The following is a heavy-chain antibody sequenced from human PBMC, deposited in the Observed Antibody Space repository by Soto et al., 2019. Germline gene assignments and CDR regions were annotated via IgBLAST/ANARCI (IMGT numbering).Heavy chain of an antibody. Sequence: GSLRLSCAASGFTFSSYAMSWVRQAPGKGLEWIGNIHYSGSTNYNPSLESRVTMSVDTSKSQFSLKLTSVTAADTAVFYCARDSGRNFDYWGQGALVTVSS. CDR2: IHYSGST. J-gene: IGHJ4*02. CDR1: GFTFSSYA. CDR3: ARDSGRNFDY. V-gene: IGHV4-59*01.